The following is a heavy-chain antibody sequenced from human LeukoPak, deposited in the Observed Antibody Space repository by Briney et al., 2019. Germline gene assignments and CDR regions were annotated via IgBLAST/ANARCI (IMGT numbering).Heavy chain of an antibody. Sequence: PGGSLRLSCAASGFTFSDYYMSWIRQAPGKGLEWISYISSSSDTIYYADSVKGRFTISRDNAKRSLYLQMGSLRAEDTAVYYCARSRGEVGATMSWSDYWGQGTLVTVSS. D-gene: IGHD1-26*01. CDR2: ISSSSDTI. CDR1: GFTFSDYY. J-gene: IGHJ4*02. V-gene: IGHV3-11*01. CDR3: ARSRGEVGATMSWSDY.